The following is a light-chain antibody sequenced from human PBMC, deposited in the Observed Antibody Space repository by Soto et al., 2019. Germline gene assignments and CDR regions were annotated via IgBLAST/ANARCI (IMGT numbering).Light chain of an antibody. CDR3: MQSIQVPWT. Sequence: DIMMTQTPLSLSVTPGQPASISCKSSQSLLESDGRTYLYWILQKPGQPPQLLLYEVANRLSGVPDRFSGSGSGTDFTLKISRVEAEDGGVYYCMQSIQVPWTFGQGTKVEIK. J-gene: IGKJ1*01. CDR1: QSLLESDGRTY. CDR2: EVA. V-gene: IGKV2D-29*01.